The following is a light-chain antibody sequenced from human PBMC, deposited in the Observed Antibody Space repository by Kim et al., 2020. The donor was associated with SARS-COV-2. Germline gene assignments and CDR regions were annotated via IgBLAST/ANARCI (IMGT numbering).Light chain of an antibody. V-gene: IGLV2-14*04. Sequence: GESITIPLPGTSSDVGGYNYVSWYQQHPGKAPNLMVYDVRQRPAGVSNRFSGSKSGNTASLTISGLQAEDEADYYCSSYTSSSTWVFGGGTQLTVL. CDR2: DVR. CDR3: SSYTSSSTWV. CDR1: SSDVGGYNY. J-gene: IGLJ3*02.